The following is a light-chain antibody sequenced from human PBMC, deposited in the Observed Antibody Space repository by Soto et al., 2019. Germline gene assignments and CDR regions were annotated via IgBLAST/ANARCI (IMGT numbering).Light chain of an antibody. CDR2: AAS. V-gene: IGKV1-8*01. CDR3: QQYYSYPLT. Sequence: AIRMTQSPSSLSASTGDRVTITCRASQGISSYLAWYQQKPGKAPKLLIYAASTLQIGVPSRFSGSGSGTDFTSTISCLQSEDFATYYCQQYYSYPLTFGHGTKVDIK. CDR1: QGISSY. J-gene: IGKJ3*01.